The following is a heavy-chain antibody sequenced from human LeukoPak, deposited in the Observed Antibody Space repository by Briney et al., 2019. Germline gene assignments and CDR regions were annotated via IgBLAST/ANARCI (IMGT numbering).Heavy chain of an antibody. CDR3: ARDRYSSGYYLDY. D-gene: IGHD3-22*01. CDR2: ILYDGSNK. V-gene: IGHV3-30-3*01. CDR1: GFTYSNYA. Sequence: GSSLRLSRSSSGFTYSNYAMHWVRQAPGKELEWVAVILYDGSNKYYADSVKGRLTISRHNSKNTLYLQMNSLRAEDTAVYYCARDRYSSGYYLDYWGQGTLVTVSS. J-gene: IGHJ4*02.